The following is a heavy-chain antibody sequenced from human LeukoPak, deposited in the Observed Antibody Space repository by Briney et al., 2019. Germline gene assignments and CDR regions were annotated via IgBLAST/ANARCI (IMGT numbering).Heavy chain of an antibody. J-gene: IGHJ4*02. CDR3: ARDVAAAPFDH. D-gene: IGHD2-15*01. CDR2: ISSSGSYT. CDR1: GFTFSSYS. V-gene: IGHV3-21*04. Sequence: PGGSLRLSCAASGFTFSSYSMNWVRQAPGKGLEWVSSISSSGSYTYYADSVKGRFTISRDNSKNPLYLQMNSLGAEDTAVYYCARDVAAAPFDHWGQGTLVTVSS.